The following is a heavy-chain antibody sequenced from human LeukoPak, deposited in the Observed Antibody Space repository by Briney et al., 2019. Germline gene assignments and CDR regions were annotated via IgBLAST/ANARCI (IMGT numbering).Heavy chain of an antibody. D-gene: IGHD6-13*01. CDR1: GDSVSSNGAT. V-gene: IGHV6-1*01. Sequence: SQTLSLTCAISGDSVSSNGATWIWLRQSPSRGLEWLGRTYYRSKWYNDYGLSVRSRITVNPDTSKNQFSLHLNSVTPDDTAVYYCARGIVSSWYFNFDYWGQGTLVTVSS. CDR3: ARGIVSSWYFNFDY. CDR2: TYYRSKWYN. J-gene: IGHJ4*02.